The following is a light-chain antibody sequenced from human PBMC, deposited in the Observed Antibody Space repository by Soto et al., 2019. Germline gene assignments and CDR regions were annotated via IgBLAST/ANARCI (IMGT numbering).Light chain of an antibody. J-gene: IGKJ2*01. V-gene: IGKV3-15*01. CDR3: LQYDNWPPYT. CDR1: QNINRN. Sequence: EIVMTQSPATLSVSPGERVTLSCRASQNINRNLAWFQQTPGQAPRPLIYDASTRATDIPARFSGSGSGTEFTLTISSLQSEDFAVYFCLQYDNWPPYTFGQGTKLEIK. CDR2: DAS.